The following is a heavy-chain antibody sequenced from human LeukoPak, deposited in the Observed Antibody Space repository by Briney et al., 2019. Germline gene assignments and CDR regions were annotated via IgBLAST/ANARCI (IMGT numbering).Heavy chain of an antibody. D-gene: IGHD3-16*02. CDR1: GGSISSGGYY. CDR2: IYYSGST. Sequence: SETLSLTCTVSGGSISSGGYYWSWIRQHPGKGLEWIGYIYYSGSTYYNPSLKSRVTISVDTSKNQFSLKLSSVTAADTAVYCCARGPPKTYDYVWGSYRYTFGGSLDYWGQGTLVTVSS. CDR3: ARGPPKTYDYVWGSYRYTFGGSLDY. V-gene: IGHV4-31*03. J-gene: IGHJ4*02.